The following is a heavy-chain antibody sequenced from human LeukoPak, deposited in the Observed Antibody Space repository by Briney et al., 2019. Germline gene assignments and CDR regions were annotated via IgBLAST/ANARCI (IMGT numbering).Heavy chain of an antibody. CDR2: MNPNSGNT. CDR3: ARGADSSSSFYYYYYYYMDV. D-gene: IGHD6-6*01. J-gene: IGHJ6*03. CDR1: GYTFTSYD. V-gene: IGHV1-8*03. Sequence: ASVKVSCKASGYTFTSYDINWVRQATGQGREWMVWMNPNSGNTGYAQKFQGRVTITRNTSISTAYMELSSLRSEDTAVYYCARGADSSSSFYYYYYYYMDVWGKGTTVTVSS.